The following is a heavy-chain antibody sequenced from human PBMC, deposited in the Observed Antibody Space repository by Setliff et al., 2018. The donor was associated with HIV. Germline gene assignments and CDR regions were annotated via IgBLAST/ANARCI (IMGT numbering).Heavy chain of an antibody. CDR2: ISGSGGST. D-gene: IGHD1-26*01. V-gene: IGHV3-23*01. J-gene: IGHJ4*02. Sequence: GGSLRLSCVASSGFAFSDNPMNWVRQAPGKGLEWVSAISGSGGSTYYADSVKGRFTISRDNSKNTLYLQMNSLRAEDTAVYYCAKDPPYSGSSDYWGQGTLVTVSS. CDR1: GFAFSDNP. CDR3: AKDPPYSGSSDY.